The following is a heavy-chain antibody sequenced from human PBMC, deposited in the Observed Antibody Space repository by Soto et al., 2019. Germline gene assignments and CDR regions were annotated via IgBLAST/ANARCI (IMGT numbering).Heavy chain of an antibody. CDR2: IYHSGAI. CDR1: SGSISSNNW. V-gene: IGHV4-4*02. CDR3: ARDSSRKPTFGGGGDPDALDI. D-gene: IGHD3-16*01. Sequence: QVQLQESGPGLVKPSGTLSLTCDVSSGSISSNNWWSWVRQPPGKGLEWIGEIYHSGAINYNPSLPRRPTISIDKFKDQFFLKLAAGTAAGTAVDYCARDSSRKPTFGGGGDPDALDIWGPGTMVAVSS. J-gene: IGHJ3*02.